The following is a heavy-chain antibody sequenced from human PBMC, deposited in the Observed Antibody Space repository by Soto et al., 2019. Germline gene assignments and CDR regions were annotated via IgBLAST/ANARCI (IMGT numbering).Heavy chain of an antibody. J-gene: IGHJ5*02. Sequence: ASVKVSCKASGYTFTSYDINWVRQATGQGLEWMGWMNPNSGNTGYAQKFQGRVTMTRNTSISTAYMELSSLRSEDTAVYYCARASPGLVRWENWFDPWGQGTLVTVSS. CDR1: GYTFTSYD. CDR3: ARASPGLVRWENWFDP. CDR2: MNPNSGNT. D-gene: IGHD1-26*01. V-gene: IGHV1-8*01.